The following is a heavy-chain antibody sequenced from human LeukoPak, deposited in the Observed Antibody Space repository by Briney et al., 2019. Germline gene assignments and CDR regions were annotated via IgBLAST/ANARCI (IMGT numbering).Heavy chain of an antibody. CDR3: AKDPGVVPAHYFDY. CDR1: GFTFSSYA. CDR2: AGSTCVST. J-gene: IGHJ4*02. V-gene: IGHV3-23*01. Sequence: GGSLRLSCSASGFTFSSYAMKWLRPAPGKGREGVSGAGSTCVSTFYPDSVKGLFTVSRDNSKNTLSLQMNSLRAEDTAVYYCAKDPGVVPAHYFDYWGQGTLVTVSS. D-gene: IGHD2-2*01.